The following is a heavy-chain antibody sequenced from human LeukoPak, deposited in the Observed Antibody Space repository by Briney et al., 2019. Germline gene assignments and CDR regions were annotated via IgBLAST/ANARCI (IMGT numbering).Heavy chain of an antibody. D-gene: IGHD2-21*02. CDR1: GFTFSSYG. Sequence: GGSLRLSCAASGFTFSSYGMHWVRQAPGKGLEWVAVIWYDGSNKYYADSVKGRFTISRDNSKNTLYLQMNSLRAEDTAVYYCAKDAVKCGGDCYSRYYYYMNVWGKGTTVTVSS. CDR3: AKDAVKCGGDCYSRYYYYMNV. CDR2: IWYDGSNK. J-gene: IGHJ6*03. V-gene: IGHV3-33*06.